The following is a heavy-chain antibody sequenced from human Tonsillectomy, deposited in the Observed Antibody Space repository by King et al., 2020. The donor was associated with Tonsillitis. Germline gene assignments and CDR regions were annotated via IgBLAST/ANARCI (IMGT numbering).Heavy chain of an antibody. V-gene: IGHV3-33*01. J-gene: IGHJ2*01. Sequence: VQLVESGGGVVQPGRSLRLSCAASGLTFSSYGMHWVRQAPGKGLEWVAVIWYDGSNKYYADSVKGRFTSSRDNYKKTMYLQMNSLRAEDTDVDYCARGVTMVRGADWYFDLWGPGTLVTVSS. D-gene: IGHD3-10*01. CDR1: GLTFSSYG. CDR3: ARGVTMVRGADWYFDL. CDR2: IWYDGSNK.